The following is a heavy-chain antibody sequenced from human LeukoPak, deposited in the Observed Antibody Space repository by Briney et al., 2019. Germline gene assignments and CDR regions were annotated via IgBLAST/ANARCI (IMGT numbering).Heavy chain of an antibody. J-gene: IGHJ5*02. CDR3: ASHADYDFWSGYYSYNWFDP. Sequence: GASVKVSCKASGGTFSSYAISWVRQAPGQGLEWMGRIIPIFGTANYAQKFQGRVTITTDESTSTAHMELSSLRSEDTAVYYCASHADYDFWSGYYSYNWFDPWGQGTLVTVSS. CDR1: GGTFSSYA. D-gene: IGHD3-3*01. V-gene: IGHV1-69*05. CDR2: IIPIFGTA.